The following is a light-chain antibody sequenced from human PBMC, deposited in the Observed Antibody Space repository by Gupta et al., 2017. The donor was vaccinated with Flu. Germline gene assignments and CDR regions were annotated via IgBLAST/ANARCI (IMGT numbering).Light chain of an antibody. CDR1: SSNIGSNT. Sequence: VTISCSGSSSNIGSNTVNWYQQLPRTAPKLLIYTNNQRPSGVPDRFSGSKSDTSASLAISGLQSEDEADYYCASWDDSLSGGVFGGGTKLTVL. CDR3: ASWDDSLSGGV. V-gene: IGLV1-44*01. J-gene: IGLJ3*02. CDR2: TNN.